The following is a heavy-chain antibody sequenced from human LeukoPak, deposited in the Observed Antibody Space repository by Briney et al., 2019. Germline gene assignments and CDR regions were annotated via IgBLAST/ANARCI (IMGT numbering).Heavy chain of an antibody. Sequence: SETLSLTCTVSGGSISSYYWSWIRQSPGKGLEWIGYIYYSGSTNYNPSLKSRVTISVDTSKNQFSLKLSSVTAADTAVYYCAREVAAAGTIWFDPWGQGTLVTVSS. CDR3: AREVAAAGTIWFDP. D-gene: IGHD6-13*01. V-gene: IGHV4-59*01. J-gene: IGHJ5*02. CDR1: GGSISSYY. CDR2: IYYSGST.